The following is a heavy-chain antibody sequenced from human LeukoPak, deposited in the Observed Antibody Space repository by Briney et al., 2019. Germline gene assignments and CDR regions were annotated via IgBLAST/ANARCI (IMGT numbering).Heavy chain of an antibody. J-gene: IGHJ4*02. Sequence: SETLSLTCTVSGGSISSYYWSWIRQPPGKGLERIGYIYYSGSTDYNPSLKSRVTISVDTSKNQFSLKLSSVTAADTAVYYCAREGVTKYYFDYWGQGTLVTVSS. D-gene: IGHD4-11*01. V-gene: IGHV4-59*01. CDR1: GGSISSYY. CDR3: AREGVTKYYFDY. CDR2: IYYSGST.